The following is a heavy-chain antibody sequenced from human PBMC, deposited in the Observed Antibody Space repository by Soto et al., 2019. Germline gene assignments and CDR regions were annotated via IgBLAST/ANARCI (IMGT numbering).Heavy chain of an antibody. D-gene: IGHD3-16*01. CDR2: IKEDGSEK. J-gene: IGHJ4*01. CDR3: ARGAGIGDY. CDR1: GFTFSTYW. Sequence: GGSLRLSCAASGFTFSTYWMSWVRQAPGKGLEWLANIKEDGSEKYYVDSVKGRFTISRDNAKNSLYLQVNGLRAEDTAIYYCARGAGIGDYWGQEPWSPSPQ. V-gene: IGHV3-7*04.